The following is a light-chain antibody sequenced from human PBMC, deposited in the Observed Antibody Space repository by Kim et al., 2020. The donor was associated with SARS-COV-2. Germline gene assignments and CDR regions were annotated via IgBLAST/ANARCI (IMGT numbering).Light chain of an antibody. CDR1: SSNIGSNN. J-gene: IGLJ3*02. CDR3: AEWDDSLKQGV. V-gene: IGLV1-44*01. CDR2: SNN. Sequence: ELTQPPSASVTPGQRVTISCSGSSSNIGSNNVVWYQQFPGAAPHVLIHSNNHRPSGIPDRFSGSRYATSASLAISGLQSGDEADYYCAEWDDSLKQGVFGGGTQLTVL.